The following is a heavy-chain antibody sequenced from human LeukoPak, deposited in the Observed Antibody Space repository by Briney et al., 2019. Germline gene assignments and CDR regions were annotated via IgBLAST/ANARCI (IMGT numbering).Heavy chain of an antibody. CDR2: IGTDISTI. Sequence: GGSLRLSCAASGFTFSSYGMHWVRQAPGKGLEWISYIGTDISTIYYADSVKGRFTISRDNPNNSLYLQMNSLRAEDTAVYYCARGPPLFDPWGQGTLVTVSS. CDR3: ARGPPLFDP. CDR1: GFTFSSYG. J-gene: IGHJ5*02. V-gene: IGHV3-48*04.